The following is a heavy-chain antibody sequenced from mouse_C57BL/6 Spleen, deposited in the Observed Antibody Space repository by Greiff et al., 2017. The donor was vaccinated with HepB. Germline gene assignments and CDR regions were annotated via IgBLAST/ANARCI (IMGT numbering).Heavy chain of an antibody. Sequence: ESGPGLVKPSQSLSLTCSVTGYSITSGYYWNWIRQFPGNKLEWMGYISYDGSNNYNPSLKNRISITRDTSKNQFFLKLNSVTTEDTATYYCARAGQLGRVTGYFDYWGQGTTLTVSS. CDR3: ARAGQLGRVTGYFDY. CDR2: ISYDGSN. D-gene: IGHD4-1*02. J-gene: IGHJ2*01. CDR1: GYSITSGYY. V-gene: IGHV3-6*01.